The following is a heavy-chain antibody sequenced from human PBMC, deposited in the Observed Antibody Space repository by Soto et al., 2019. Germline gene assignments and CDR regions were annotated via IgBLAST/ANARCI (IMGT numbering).Heavy chain of an antibody. Sequence: PGGSLRLSCAASGFTFSDYYMTWVRQAPGEGLEWVSYIVIGSDYTNYADSVKGRFTISRDNAKNSLYLEMNSLRVEDTAVYYCARLRASSWYLGGYLDYWGQGTLVTVSS. V-gene: IGHV3-11*06. D-gene: IGHD6-13*01. CDR2: IVIGSDYT. CDR3: ARLRASSWYLGGYLDY. CDR1: GFTFSDYY. J-gene: IGHJ4*02.